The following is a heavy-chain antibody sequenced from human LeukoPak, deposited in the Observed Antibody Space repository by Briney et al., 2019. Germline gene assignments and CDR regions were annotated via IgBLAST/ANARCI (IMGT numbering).Heavy chain of an antibody. D-gene: IGHD2-15*01. CDR2: ISYDGSNK. J-gene: IGHJ4*02. Sequence: GGSLRLSCAASGFIFSSYGMHWVRQAPGKGLEWVAVISYDGSNKYYADSVKGRFTISRDNSKNTLYLQMNSLRAEDTAVYYCAKGYCSGGSCYWKVLGLDYWGQGTLVTVSS. CDR1: GFIFSSYG. CDR3: AKGYCSGGSCYWKVLGLDY. V-gene: IGHV3-30*18.